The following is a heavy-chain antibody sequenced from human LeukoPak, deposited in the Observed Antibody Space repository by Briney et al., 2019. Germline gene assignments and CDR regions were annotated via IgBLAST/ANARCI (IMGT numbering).Heavy chain of an antibody. V-gene: IGHV1-69*05. CDR1: GGTFSSYA. CDR3: ARVPSYVPPQWPLHWFDP. J-gene: IGHJ5*02. Sequence: SVKVSCKASGGTFSSYAISWVRQAPGQGLEWMGGIIPIFGTANYAQKLQGRVTMTTDTSTSTAYMELRSLRSDDTAVYYCARVPSYVPPQWPLHWFDPWGQGTLVTVSS. CDR2: IIPIFGTA. D-gene: IGHD6-19*01.